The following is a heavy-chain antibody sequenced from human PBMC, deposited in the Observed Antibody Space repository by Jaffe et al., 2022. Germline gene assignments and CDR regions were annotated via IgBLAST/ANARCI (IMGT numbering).Heavy chain of an antibody. J-gene: IGHJ4*02. V-gene: IGHV4-61*02. CDR2: IYTSGST. D-gene: IGHD3-10*01. CDR1: GGSISSGSYY. Sequence: QVQLQESGPGLVKPSQTLSLTCTVSGGSISSGSYYWSWIRQPAGKGLEWIGRIYTSGSTNYNPSLKSRVTISVDTSKNQFSLKLSSVTAADTAVYYCARGPTMVRGLLDYWGQGTLVTVSS. CDR3: ARGPTMVRGLLDY.